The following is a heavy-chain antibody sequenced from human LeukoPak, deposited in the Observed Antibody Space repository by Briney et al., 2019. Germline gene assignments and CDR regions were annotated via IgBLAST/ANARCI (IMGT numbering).Heavy chain of an antibody. CDR2: ISAYNGNT. Sequence: ASVKVSCKASGYTFTSYGISWLRQAPGQGLEWMGWISAYNGNTNYAQKLQVRVTMTTDTSTSTAYMELRSLRSDDTAVYYCAREGIRIAAAGTIDYWGQGTLVTVSS. J-gene: IGHJ4*02. CDR1: GYTFTSYG. D-gene: IGHD6-13*01. CDR3: AREGIRIAAAGTIDY. V-gene: IGHV1-18*01.